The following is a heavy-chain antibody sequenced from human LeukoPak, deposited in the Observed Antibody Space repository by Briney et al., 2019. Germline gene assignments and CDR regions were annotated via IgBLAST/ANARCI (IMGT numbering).Heavy chain of an antibody. J-gene: IGHJ4*02. V-gene: IGHV3-74*01. CDR1: GFTLSSYW. CDR3: ARIASHSSSWYDGGY. Sequence: PGGSLRLSCAASGFTLSSYWMHWVRQPPGKGLVWASRINSDGSSTTYADSVKGRFTISRDNAKNTLYLQMNSLRAEDTGVYYCARIASHSSSWYDGGYWGQGTLVTVSS. CDR2: INSDGSST. D-gene: IGHD6-13*01.